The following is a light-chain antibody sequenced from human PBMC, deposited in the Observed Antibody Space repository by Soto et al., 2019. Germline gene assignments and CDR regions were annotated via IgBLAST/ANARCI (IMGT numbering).Light chain of an antibody. CDR3: QHYNSYPWT. V-gene: IGKV1-5*01. CDR1: QTITNW. CDR2: HAS. Sequence: DIQMTQSPSTLSASIGDRVTITCRASQTITNWLAWYQQKPGKAPNLLIYHASNLETGVPSRFRGSAFGTEFTLTISSLQPDYFATYYCQHYNSYPWTFGQGTKVEIK. J-gene: IGKJ1*01.